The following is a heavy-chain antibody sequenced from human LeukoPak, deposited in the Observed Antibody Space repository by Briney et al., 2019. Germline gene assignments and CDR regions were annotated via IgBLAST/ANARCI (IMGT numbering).Heavy chain of an antibody. J-gene: IGHJ2*01. CDR3: AKDASIAAAGTDWYFDL. Sequence: GGSLRLSCAASGFTFSSYAMSWVRQAPGKGLEWVSAISGSGGSTYYADSVKGRFTISRDNPKNTLYLQMNSLRAEDTAVYYCAKDASIAAAGTDWYFDLWGRGTLVTVSS. V-gene: IGHV3-23*01. D-gene: IGHD6-13*01. CDR2: ISGSGGST. CDR1: GFTFSSYA.